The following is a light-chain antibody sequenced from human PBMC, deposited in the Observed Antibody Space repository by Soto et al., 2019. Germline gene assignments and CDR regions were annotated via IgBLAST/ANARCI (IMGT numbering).Light chain of an antibody. Sequence: DIQMTQSPSSLSASVGDRVTITCRASQGISNYLAWYQQKXXKVPKLLIYAAFSLQPGVPSRFSGSGSGTDFTLTITGLQPEDVATYYCQKYNSAPLTFGGGTKVEIK. V-gene: IGKV1-27*01. CDR2: AAF. CDR1: QGISNY. CDR3: QKYNSAPLT. J-gene: IGKJ4*01.